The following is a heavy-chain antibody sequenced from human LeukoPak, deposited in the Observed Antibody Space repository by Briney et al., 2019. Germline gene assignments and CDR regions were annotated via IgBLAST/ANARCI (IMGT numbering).Heavy chain of an antibody. CDR1: GGTFSSYA. CDR3: ARAYENWFDP. V-gene: IGHV1-69*05. D-gene: IGHD3-22*01. Sequence: SVKASCKASGGTFSSYAISWVRQAPGQGLEWMGGIIPIFGTANYAQKFQGRVTITTDESTSTAYMELGSLRSEDTAVYYCARAYENWFDPWGQGTLVTVSS. J-gene: IGHJ5*02. CDR2: IIPIFGTA.